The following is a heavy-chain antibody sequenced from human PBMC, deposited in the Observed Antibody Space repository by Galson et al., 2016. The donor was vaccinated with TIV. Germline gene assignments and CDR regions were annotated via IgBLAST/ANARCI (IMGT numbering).Heavy chain of an antibody. Sequence: SVKVSCKASGGSLISYAISWVRQAPGQGLEWMGGIIPIFRSAKSAQKFQDRVTITTDESTSTVYMDLSRLTSDDTAVYFCAGGDNYDSTGFLLSWGQGTLVTVSS. CDR1: GGSLISYA. V-gene: IGHV1-69*05. J-gene: IGHJ4*02. D-gene: IGHD3-22*01. CDR3: AGGDNYDSTGFLLS. CDR2: IIPIFRSA.